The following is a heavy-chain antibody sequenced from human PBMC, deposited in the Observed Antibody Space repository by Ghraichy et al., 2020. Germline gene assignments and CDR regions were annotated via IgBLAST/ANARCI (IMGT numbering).Heavy chain of an antibody. V-gene: IGHV3-7*01. CDR1: GFIFSSYW. J-gene: IGHJ4*02. CDR2: IKQDGSEK. Sequence: GGSLRLSCAASGFIFSSYWMSWVRQAPGKGLEWVANIKQDGSEKYYVESVKGRFTISRDNAMNSLYLQMNSLRAEDTAVYYCASDYYDSSGYRSNFDYWGQGTLVTVSS. CDR3: ASDYYDSSGYRSNFDY. D-gene: IGHD3-22*01.